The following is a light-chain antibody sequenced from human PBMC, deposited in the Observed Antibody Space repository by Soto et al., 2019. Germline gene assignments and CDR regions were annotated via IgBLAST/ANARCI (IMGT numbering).Light chain of an antibody. CDR3: CSYGGSRAV. CDR2: EVT. Sequence: QSALTQPASVSGSPGQSITISCTGTSSDVGSHNLVSWYQQHPGQAPKLMIYEVTKRPLGVSTRFSASKSGNTASLTISGLHEEDEADYYCCSYGGSRAVFGGGTQLTVL. CDR1: SSDVGSHNL. V-gene: IGLV2-23*02. J-gene: IGLJ7*01.